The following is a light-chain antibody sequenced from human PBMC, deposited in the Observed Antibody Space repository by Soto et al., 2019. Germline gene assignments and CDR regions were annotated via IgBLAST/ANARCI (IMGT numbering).Light chain of an antibody. CDR2: EVT. Sequence: QSALTQPASVSGSPGQSITISCTGTSSDVGSYNLVSWYQQHPGKAPKLIIYEVTKRPSGVPDRFSGSKSGNTASLTVSGLQADDEADYYCNSYVGSNNYVFGTGTKVTVL. CDR3: NSYVGSNNYV. J-gene: IGLJ1*01. V-gene: IGLV2-8*01. CDR1: SSDVGSYNL.